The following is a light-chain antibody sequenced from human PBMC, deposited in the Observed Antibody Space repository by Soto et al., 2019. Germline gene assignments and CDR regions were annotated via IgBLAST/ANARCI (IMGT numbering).Light chain of an antibody. CDR2: AAS. Sequence: IQMTQSPSSLSASVGDRVTITCRTTQSISSHLHWYQQRPGKAPKLLIFAASSLESGVPSRFSGSGSGTDFTLTISRLQPEDFATYYCQQSYSTPPTFGQGTRLE. CDR3: QQSYSTPPT. V-gene: IGKV1-39*01. CDR1: QSISSH. J-gene: IGKJ5*01.